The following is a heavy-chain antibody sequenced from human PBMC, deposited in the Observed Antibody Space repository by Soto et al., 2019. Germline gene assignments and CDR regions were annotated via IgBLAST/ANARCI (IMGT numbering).Heavy chain of an antibody. D-gene: IGHD5-12*01. CDR1: GFSFSSYA. Sequence: DVQLLESGGGLVQPGGSLRLSCAASGFSFSSYAMGWVRQAPGKGLEWVAVISARGGSSYFANTVKGRFTLSRDNSKNMLSLEMTSLRAEETVIYFCAKGSIEYSASVDNWGQGTLVVVSS. CDR2: ISARGGSS. J-gene: IGHJ4*02. CDR3: AKGSIEYSASVDN. V-gene: IGHV3-23*01.